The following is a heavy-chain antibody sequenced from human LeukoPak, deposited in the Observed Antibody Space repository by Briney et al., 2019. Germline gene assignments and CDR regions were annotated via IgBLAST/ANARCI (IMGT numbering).Heavy chain of an antibody. Sequence: SETLSLTCTVSGGSISSNSHYWAWIRQPPGRGLEWIGSIYYTGVTFYSPSLKSRVTISVDTSKNQFSLKVISVTAADTAVYYCAREEASAGDYWGQGTLVTVSS. J-gene: IGHJ4*02. V-gene: IGHV4-39*01. D-gene: IGHD6-13*01. CDR3: AREEASAGDY. CDR1: GGSISSNSHY. CDR2: IYYTGVT.